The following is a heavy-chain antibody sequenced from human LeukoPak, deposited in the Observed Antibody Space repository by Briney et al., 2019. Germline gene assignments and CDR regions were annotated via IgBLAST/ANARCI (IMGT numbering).Heavy chain of an antibody. J-gene: IGHJ4*02. CDR1: GYRFTNYW. CDR3: ARLNPDIKGSFDY. V-gene: IGHV5-51*01. Sequence: GESLKISCKGSGYRFTNYWIAWVRQMPGKGLECMGIIYPGDSDTRYSPSFQGQVTISADKSISTAYLQWSSLKASDTAIYYCARLNPDIKGSFDYWGQGTLVTVSS. D-gene: IGHD3-9*01. CDR2: IYPGDSDT.